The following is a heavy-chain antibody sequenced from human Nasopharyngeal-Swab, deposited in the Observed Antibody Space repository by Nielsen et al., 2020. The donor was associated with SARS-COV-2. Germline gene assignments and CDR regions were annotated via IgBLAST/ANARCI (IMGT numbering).Heavy chain of an antibody. J-gene: IGHJ3*02. Sequence: SETLSLTCTVSGGSISSSSYYWGWIRQPPGKGLEWIGSIYYSGSTYYNPSLKSRVTISVDTFKNQFSLKLSSVSAADTAVYYCASAPYYDSSGYYGPSPFDIWGQGTMVTVSS. CDR2: IYYSGST. D-gene: IGHD3-22*01. V-gene: IGHV4-39*01. CDR3: ASAPYYDSSGYYGPSPFDI. CDR1: GGSISSSSYY.